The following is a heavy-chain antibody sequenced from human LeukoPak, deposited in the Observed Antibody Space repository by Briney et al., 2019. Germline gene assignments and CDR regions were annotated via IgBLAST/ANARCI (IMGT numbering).Heavy chain of an antibody. D-gene: IGHD5-24*01. J-gene: IGHJ4*02. CDR3: AKEVTRGGYQFFDH. Sequence: GGSLRLSCATSGFTLSGYGMHWVRQAPGKGLEWVGLIWFDGNNKNYAVSVKGRFTISRDISKKTVSLQMDTLRAEDTAVYYCAKEVTRGGYQFFDHWGQGTLVTVSS. CDR1: GFTLSGYG. V-gene: IGHV3-33*06. CDR2: IWFDGNNK.